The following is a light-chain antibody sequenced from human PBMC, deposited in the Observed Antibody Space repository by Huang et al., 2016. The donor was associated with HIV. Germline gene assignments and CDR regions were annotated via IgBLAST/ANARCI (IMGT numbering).Light chain of an antibody. CDR3: QVLES. CDR1: KGIGSD. J-gene: IGKJ5*01. Sequence: IHVTQSPSSLAVSVGDRVTITCRASKGIGSDLHWYQQKRGRPPKILIHLASAREECVPSRFSGSGFHTSFTFTINDLQPDDVATYYCQVLESFGQGTRL. CDR2: LAS. V-gene: IGKV1-39*01.